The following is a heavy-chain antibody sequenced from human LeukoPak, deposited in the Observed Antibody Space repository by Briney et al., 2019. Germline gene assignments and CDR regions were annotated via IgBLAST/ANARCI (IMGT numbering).Heavy chain of an antibody. CDR2: INHSGST. J-gene: IGHJ4*02. CDR1: GGSFSGYY. CDR3: ARAYTARIDY. Sequence: PSETLSLTCAVCGGSFSGYYWSWIRQPPGKGLEWIGEINHSGSTNYNPSLKSRVTISVDTSKNQFSLKLSSVTAADTAVYYCARAYTARIDYWGQGTLVTVSS. V-gene: IGHV4-34*01. D-gene: IGHD2-2*02.